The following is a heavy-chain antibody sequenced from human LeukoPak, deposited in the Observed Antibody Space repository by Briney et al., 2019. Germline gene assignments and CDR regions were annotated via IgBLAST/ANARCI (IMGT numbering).Heavy chain of an antibody. Sequence: PGGSLRLSCAASGFTFSSYQMNWVRQAPGKGLEWVSYISSSGSTIYYADSVKGRFTISRDNAKNSLYLQMNSLRAEDTAVYYCARDALGFGDPQDYFDSWGQGTLVTVSS. V-gene: IGHV3-48*03. J-gene: IGHJ4*02. CDR2: ISSSGSTI. D-gene: IGHD3-10*01. CDR3: ARDALGFGDPQDYFDS. CDR1: GFTFSSYQ.